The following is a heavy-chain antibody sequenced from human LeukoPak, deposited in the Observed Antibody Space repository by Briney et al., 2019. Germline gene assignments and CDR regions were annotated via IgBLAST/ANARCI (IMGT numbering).Heavy chain of an antibody. D-gene: IGHD3-3*01. V-gene: IGHV1-8*01. J-gene: IGHJ4*02. CDR2: MNPNSGNT. Sequence: ASVTVSFKASGYTFTSYDINWVRQATGQGLEWMGWMNPNSGNTGYAQKFQGRVTMTRNTSISTAYMELSSLRSEDTAVYYCARGATIHTYYDFWSGTTTDYFDYWGQGTLVTVSS. CDR1: GYTFTSYD. CDR3: ARGATIHTYYDFWSGTTTDYFDY.